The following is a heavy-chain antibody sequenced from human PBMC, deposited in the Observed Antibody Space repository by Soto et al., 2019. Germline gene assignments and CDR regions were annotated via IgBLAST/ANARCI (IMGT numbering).Heavy chain of an antibody. J-gene: IGHJ6*02. CDR3: AKERAVVVLDSINYFGMDV. CDR2: ISWDGNST. D-gene: IGHD2-2*01. Sequence: GGSLRLSCAASGFTFDDYTLHWVRQAPGKGLEWVSLISWDGNSTYYADSVKGRFTISRDNSKNSLFLQMNSLRSEDTALYYCAKERAVVVLDSINYFGMDVWGQGTTVTVSS. CDR1: GFTFDDYT. V-gene: IGHV3-43*01.